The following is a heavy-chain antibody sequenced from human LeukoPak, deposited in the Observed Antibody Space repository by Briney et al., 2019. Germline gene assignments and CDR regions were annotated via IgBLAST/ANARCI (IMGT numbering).Heavy chain of an antibody. CDR2: IKYDGSQT. CDR3: ARGDIPMDSSSWSYYYGMDV. D-gene: IGHD6-13*01. CDR1: GFTLSSYW. Sequence: GGSLRLSCEASGFTLSSYWMSWVRQAPGKGLEWVANIKYDGSQTHYVDSVKGRFTISRDNSKNTLYLQMNSLRAEDTAVYYCARGDIPMDSSSWSYYYGMDVWGQGTTVTVSS. J-gene: IGHJ6*02. V-gene: IGHV3-7*01.